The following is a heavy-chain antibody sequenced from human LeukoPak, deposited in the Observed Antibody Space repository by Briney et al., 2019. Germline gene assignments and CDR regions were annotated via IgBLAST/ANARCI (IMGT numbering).Heavy chain of an antibody. CDR1: GYTFTGYF. D-gene: IGHD4-23*01. CDR2: INPNSSGT. CDR3: ARGRHAEFLTPDFDY. V-gene: IGHV1-2*02. Sequence: WASVKVSCKASGYTFTGYFMHWVRQAPGQGLEWMGWINPNSSGTDYAQKFQGRVTMTRDTSISTAYMELSRLRSDDTAVYYCARGRHAEFLTPDFDYWGQGTLVTVSS. J-gene: IGHJ4*02.